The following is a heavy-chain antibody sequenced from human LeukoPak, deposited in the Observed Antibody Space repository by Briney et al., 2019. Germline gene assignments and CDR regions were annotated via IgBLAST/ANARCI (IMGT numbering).Heavy chain of an antibody. J-gene: IGHJ6*02. V-gene: IGHV3-48*01. CDR2: ISSSSSTI. D-gene: IGHD2-15*01. CDR1: GFTFSSYS. Sequence: GGPLRLSCAASGFTFSSYSMNWVRQAPGKGLEWVSYISSSSSTIYYADSVKGRFTISRDNAKNSLYLQMNSLRAEDTAVYYCARDNIVVVVAAPPNYYYYGMDVWGQGTTVTVSS. CDR3: ARDNIVVVVAAPPNYYYYGMDV.